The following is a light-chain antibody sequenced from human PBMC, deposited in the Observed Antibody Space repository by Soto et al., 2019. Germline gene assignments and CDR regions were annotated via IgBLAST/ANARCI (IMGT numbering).Light chain of an antibody. V-gene: IGKV1-39*01. CDR2: AAS. J-gene: IGKJ3*01. CDR3: QQSYSTPLFA. CDR1: QSISSY. Sequence: DIQMTRSPSSLSASVGDRVTITYPSIQSISSYLNWYQQKPGKAPKLLIYAASSLQSGVPSRFSGSGSGTDFTLTISSLQPEDFATYYCQQSYSTPLFAFGPGTKVDIK.